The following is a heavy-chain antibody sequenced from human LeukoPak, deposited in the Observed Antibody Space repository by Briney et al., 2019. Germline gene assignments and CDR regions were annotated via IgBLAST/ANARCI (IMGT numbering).Heavy chain of an antibody. CDR2: INWNGGST. Sequence: PGGSLRLSCAASGFTFDDYGMSWVRQAPGKGLEWVSGINWNGGSTGYADSVKGRFTISRDNAKNSLYLQMNSLRAEDTAVYYCARASYSYDINGWVPFDYWGQGTLVTVSS. D-gene: IGHD3-22*01. CDR3: ARASYSYDINGWVPFDY. V-gene: IGHV3-20*04. J-gene: IGHJ4*02. CDR1: GFTFDDYG.